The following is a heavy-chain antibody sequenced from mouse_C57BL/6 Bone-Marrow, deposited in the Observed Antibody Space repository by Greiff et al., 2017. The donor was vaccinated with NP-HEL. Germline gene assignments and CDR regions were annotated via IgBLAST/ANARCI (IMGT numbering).Heavy chain of an antibody. CDR2: IRLKSDNYAT. V-gene: IGHV6-3*01. D-gene: IGHD2-12*01. Sequence: DVHLVESGGGLVQPGGSMKLSCVASGFTFSNYWMNWVRQSPEKGLEWVAQIRLKSDNYATHYAESVKGRFTISRDDSKSSVYLQMNNLRAEDTEIYYCAIRYYYAMDYWGQGTSVTVSS. J-gene: IGHJ4*01. CDR3: AIRYYYAMDY. CDR1: GFTFSNYW.